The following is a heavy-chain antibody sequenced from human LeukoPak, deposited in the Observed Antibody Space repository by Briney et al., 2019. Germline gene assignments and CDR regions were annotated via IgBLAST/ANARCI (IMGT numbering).Heavy chain of an antibody. J-gene: IGHJ4*02. D-gene: IGHD1-26*01. CDR1: GFTFSSYA. Sequence: QPGGSLRLSCAASGFTFSSYAMHWVRQAPGKGLEWVTVISYDGTNKYYTDSVKGRFTISRDNSKNTLYLQMNSLRAEDRAVYYCASHGGRYELPIWGQGTLVTVSS. CDR2: ISYDGTNK. CDR3: ASHGGRYELPI. V-gene: IGHV3-30*04.